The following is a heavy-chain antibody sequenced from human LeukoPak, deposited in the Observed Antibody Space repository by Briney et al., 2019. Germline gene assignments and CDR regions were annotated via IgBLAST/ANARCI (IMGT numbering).Heavy chain of an antibody. CDR2: ISGSGGST. CDR1: GFTFSSYA. CDR3: AKDLILWFGELSYFDY. Sequence: GGSLRLSCAASGFTFSSYAVSWVRQAPGKGLEWVSAISGSGGSTYYADSVKGRFTISRDNSKNTLYLQMNSLRAEDTAIYYCAKDLILWFGELSYFDYWGQGTLVTVSS. V-gene: IGHV3-23*01. D-gene: IGHD3-10*01. J-gene: IGHJ4*02.